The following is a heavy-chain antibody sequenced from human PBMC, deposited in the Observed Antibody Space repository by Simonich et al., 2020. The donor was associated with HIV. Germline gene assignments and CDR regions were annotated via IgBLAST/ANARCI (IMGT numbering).Heavy chain of an antibody. J-gene: IGHJ3*02. Sequence: QVQLVQSGAEVKKPGASVQVSCKASGYTFTGNYMHWVRQAPGKGLEWMGWINPNSGGTNYAQKVQGRVTMTRDTSISTAYMELSRLRSDDTAVYYCARDRATIFGPVYGGAFDIWGQGTMVTVSS. V-gene: IGHV1-2*02. CDR3: ARDRATIFGPVYGGAFDI. D-gene: IGHD3-3*01. CDR2: INPNSGGT. CDR1: GYTFTGNY.